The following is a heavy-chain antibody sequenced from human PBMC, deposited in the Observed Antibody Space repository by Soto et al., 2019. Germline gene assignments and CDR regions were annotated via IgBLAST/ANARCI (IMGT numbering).Heavy chain of an antibody. D-gene: IGHD2-2*01. CDR2: IYYSGST. CDR3: ARLAMKRGRHFDY. V-gene: IGHV4-39*01. J-gene: IGHJ4*02. CDR1: GGSISNSSYY. Sequence: PSETLSLTCTVSGGSISNSSYYWGWIRQPPGKGLEWIGSIYYSGSTYYNPSLKSRVTISVDTSKNQFSLKLSSVTAADTAVYYCARLAMKRGRHFDYWGQGPLVTVSS.